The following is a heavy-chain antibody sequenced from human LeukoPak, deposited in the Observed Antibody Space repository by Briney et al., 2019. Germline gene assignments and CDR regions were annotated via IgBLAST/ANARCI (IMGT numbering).Heavy chain of an antibody. CDR3: ARAYDFWSGYSLWY. V-gene: IGHV4-34*01. Sequence: PSETLSLTCAVYGGSFSGYYWSWIRQPPGKGLEWIGEINHSGSTNYNPPLKSRVTISVDTSKNQFSLKLSSVTAADTAVYYCARAYDFWSGYSLWYWGQGTLVTVSS. CDR2: INHSGST. D-gene: IGHD3-3*01. J-gene: IGHJ4*02. CDR1: GGSFSGYY.